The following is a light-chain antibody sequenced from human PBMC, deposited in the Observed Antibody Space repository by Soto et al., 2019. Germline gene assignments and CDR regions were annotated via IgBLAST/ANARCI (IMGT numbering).Light chain of an antibody. CDR3: QQCHATPLT. CDR2: GAK. Sequence: DIQITQSPSVLCGSVGDRVASTGRASQAISNYLNWYQQNPGRGPNLLIFGAKTLQSGVPSRFSGSGYGTDFTLTITTLQPEDVGMYYCQQCHATPLTFGHGTRLEIK. CDR1: QAISNY. V-gene: IGKV1-39*01. J-gene: IGKJ5*01.